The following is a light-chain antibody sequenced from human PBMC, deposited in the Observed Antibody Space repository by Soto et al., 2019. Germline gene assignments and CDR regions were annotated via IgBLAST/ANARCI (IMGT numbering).Light chain of an antibody. V-gene: IGKV3-15*01. CDR3: QQYNNWPPLT. J-gene: IGKJ4*01. CDR1: QSVSSN. Sequence: EIVLTQSPGTLSLSPGERATLSCRASQSVSSNLAWYQQKPGQAPRLLIYGASTRATGIPARFSGSGSGTEFTLTISSLQSEDFAVYDGQQYNNWPPLTFGGGTKVEIK. CDR2: GAS.